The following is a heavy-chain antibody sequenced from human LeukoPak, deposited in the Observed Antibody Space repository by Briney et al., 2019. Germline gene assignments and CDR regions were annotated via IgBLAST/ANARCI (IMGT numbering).Heavy chain of an antibody. Sequence: SETLSLTCAVYGGSFSGYYWSWIRQPPGKGLEWIGEINHSGSTNYNPSLESRVTISVDTSKNQFSLKLSSVTAADTAVYYCARDGGIAAAGTEYFQHWGQGTLVTVSS. D-gene: IGHD6-13*01. V-gene: IGHV4-34*01. CDR3: ARDGGIAAAGTEYFQH. CDR1: GGSFSGYY. CDR2: INHSGST. J-gene: IGHJ1*01.